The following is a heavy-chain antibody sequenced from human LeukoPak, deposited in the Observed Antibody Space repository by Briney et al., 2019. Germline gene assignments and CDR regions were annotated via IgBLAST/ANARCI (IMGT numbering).Heavy chain of an antibody. CDR1: GGSISSSY. CDR2: IYYSGST. CDR3: ARGYCSSTICFQYFHH. D-gene: IGHD2-2*01. V-gene: IGHV4-59*01. Sequence: SETLSLTCTVSGGSISSSYWSWIRQLPGKGLEWIGYIYYSGSTNYNPSLKSRVAISVDTSKNQFSLKLNYVTAADTAVYYCARGYCSSTICFQYFHHWGQGTLVTVSS. J-gene: IGHJ1*01.